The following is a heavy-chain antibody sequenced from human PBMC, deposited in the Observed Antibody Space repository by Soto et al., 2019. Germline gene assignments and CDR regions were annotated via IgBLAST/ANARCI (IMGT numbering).Heavy chain of an antibody. J-gene: IGHJ3*02. CDR2: ISYDGSNK. D-gene: IGHD1-7*01. Sequence: PGGSLRLSCAASGFTFSSYAMHWVRQAPGKGLEWVAVISYDGSNKYYADSVKGRFTISRDNSKNTLYLQMNSLRAEDTAVYYSARLCITGTTGALDAFDIWGQGRMFTVSS. CDR3: ARLCITGTTGALDAFDI. CDR1: GFTFSSYA. V-gene: IGHV3-30-3*01.